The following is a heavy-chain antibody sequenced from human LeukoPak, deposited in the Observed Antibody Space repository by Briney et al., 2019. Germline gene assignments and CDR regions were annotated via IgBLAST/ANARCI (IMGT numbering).Heavy chain of an antibody. J-gene: IGHJ4*02. D-gene: IGHD2-2*01. CDR3: TTDGASYAQLDY. V-gene: IGHV3-15*07. Sequence: GGSLRLSWAASGFTFSNAWMNWVRQAPGKGLEGVGRIKSKTDGGTTDYAAPVKGRFTISRDDSKNTLYLQMNSLKTEDTAVYYCTTDGASYAQLDYWGQGTLVTVSS. CDR1: GFTFSNAW. CDR2: IKSKTDGGTT.